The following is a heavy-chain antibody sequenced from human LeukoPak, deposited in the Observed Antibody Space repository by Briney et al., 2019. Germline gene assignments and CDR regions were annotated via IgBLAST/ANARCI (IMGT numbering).Heavy chain of an antibody. V-gene: IGHV4-59*01. CDR3: ARLVEVRGVIITYYYYYMDV. CDR2: ISYSGGP. CDR1: GGSISSYY. Sequence: SETLSLTCTVSGGSISSYYWSWIRQPPGKGLEWIGYISYSGGPNYNPSLKSRVTISVDTSRNQFSLNLSPLTAADTAVYYCARLVEVRGVIITYYYYYMDVWGKGTTVTMSS. D-gene: IGHD3-10*01. J-gene: IGHJ6*03.